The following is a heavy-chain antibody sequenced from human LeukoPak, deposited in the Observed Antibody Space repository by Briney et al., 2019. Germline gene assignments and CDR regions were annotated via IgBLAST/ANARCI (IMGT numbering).Heavy chain of an antibody. V-gene: IGHV1-8*01. CDR2: MNANSGNT. CDR3: ARRRSSGWSKGNWFDP. J-gene: IGHJ5*02. D-gene: IGHD6-19*01. CDR1: GYTFTSYD. Sequence: ASVKISCKASGYTFTSYDINWVRQATGQGLEWMGWMNANSGNTGYAQKFQCRVTMTRNTSISTAYMELSSLRSEDTAVYYCARRRSSGWSKGNWFDPWGQGTLVTVSS.